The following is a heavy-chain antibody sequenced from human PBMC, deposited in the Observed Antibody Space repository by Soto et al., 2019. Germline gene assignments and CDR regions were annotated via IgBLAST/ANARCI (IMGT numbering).Heavy chain of an antibody. V-gene: IGHV1-69*12. Sequence: QVQLVQSGAEVRKPGSSVKVSCKASGGTFSNYGITWVRQAPGQGLEWMGGIIPILDITNYAQRFQGRVTFTADESTTTAYMELTSLRSEDSAIYYCATARVGTTNGITYWDFDLWGRGTLVTVSS. D-gene: IGHD2-8*01. CDR2: IIPILDIT. CDR3: ATARVGTTNGITYWDFDL. CDR1: GGTFSNYG. J-gene: IGHJ2*01.